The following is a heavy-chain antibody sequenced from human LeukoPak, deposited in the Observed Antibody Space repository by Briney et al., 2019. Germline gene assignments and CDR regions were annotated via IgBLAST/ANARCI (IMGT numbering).Heavy chain of an antibody. CDR1: GGSISSYY. D-gene: IGHD3-16*01. CDR3: ARARFVTFGGVTYLTTFDY. Sequence: SETLSLTCTVSGGSISSYYWSWIRQPPGKGLEWIGYIYYSGSTNYNPSLKSRVTISVDTSKNQFSLKLSSVTAADTAVYYCARARFVTFGGVTYLTTFDYWGQGTLVTASS. CDR2: IYYSGST. J-gene: IGHJ4*02. V-gene: IGHV4-59*01.